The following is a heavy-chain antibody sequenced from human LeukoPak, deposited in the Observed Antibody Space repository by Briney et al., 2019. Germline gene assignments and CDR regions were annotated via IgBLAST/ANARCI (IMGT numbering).Heavy chain of an antibody. CDR3: ATAGSPGIVVATTLYAFYI. V-gene: IGHV1-2*02. D-gene: IGHD1-26*01. Sequence: ASVKVSCKASGYTFTSYGISWVRQAPGQGLEWMGWINPNSGGTNYAQKFQGRVTMTRDTSISTAYMELSRLRSDDTAVYYCATAGSPGIVVATTLYAFYIWVQGTMVTVSS. J-gene: IGHJ3*02. CDR1: GYTFTSYG. CDR2: INPNSGGT.